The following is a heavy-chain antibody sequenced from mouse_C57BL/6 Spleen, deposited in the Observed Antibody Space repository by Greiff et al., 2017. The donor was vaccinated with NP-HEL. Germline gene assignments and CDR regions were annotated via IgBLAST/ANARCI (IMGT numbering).Heavy chain of an antibody. J-gene: IGHJ2*01. CDR1: GYTFTDYE. V-gene: IGHV1-15*01. Sequence: QVQLQQSGAELVRPGASVTLSCKASGYTFTDYEMHWVKQTPVHGLEWIGAIDPETGGTAYNQKFKGKAILTADKSSSTAYMELRSLTSEDSAVYYCTRSVVATGDFDYWGQGTTLTVSS. CDR2: IDPETGGT. CDR3: TRSVVATGDFDY. D-gene: IGHD1-1*01.